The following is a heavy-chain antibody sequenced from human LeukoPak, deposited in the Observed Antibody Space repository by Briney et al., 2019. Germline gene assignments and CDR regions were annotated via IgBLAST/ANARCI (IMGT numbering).Heavy chain of an antibody. V-gene: IGHV3-21*01. CDR1: GFTFSSYT. CDR3: ARDRYGDYSIDY. CDR2: ISSSTSYI. J-gene: IGHJ4*02. Sequence: GGSLRLSCAASGFTFSSYTMNWVRQAPGKGLEWVSSISSSTSYIYYADSVKGRFTISRDNAKNSLYLQMNSLRAEDTAVYYCARDRYGDYSIDYWGQGPLVTVSS. D-gene: IGHD4-17*01.